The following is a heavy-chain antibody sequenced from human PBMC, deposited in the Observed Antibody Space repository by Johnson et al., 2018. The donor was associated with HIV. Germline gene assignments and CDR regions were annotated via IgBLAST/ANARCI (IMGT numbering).Heavy chain of an antibody. CDR3: ARACRDGYTCDAYDI. CDR2: ISYDGSNK. Sequence: QVQLVESGGGVVQPWRSLRLSCAASGFTFNSYAMHWVRQAPGKGLEWVAVISYDGSNKYYADSVKGRFTISRDNSKNTLYLQMNSLRAEDTAVYYCARACRDGYTCDAYDIWGQGTMVTVSS. D-gene: IGHD5-24*01. V-gene: IGHV3-30-3*01. J-gene: IGHJ3*02. CDR1: GFTFNSYA.